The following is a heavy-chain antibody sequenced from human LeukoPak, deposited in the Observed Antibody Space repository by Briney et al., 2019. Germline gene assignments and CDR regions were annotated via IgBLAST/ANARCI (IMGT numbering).Heavy chain of an antibody. D-gene: IGHD2-2*01. CDR1: GFTFSSYS. J-gene: IGHJ4*02. CDR3: ARDPYCSSTSCSLD. V-gene: IGHV3-21*01. Sequence: GGSLRLSCAASGFTFSSYSMNWVRQAPGKGLELDSSISSSSSYIYYADSVKGRFTISRDNAKNLLYLQMNSLRAEDTAVYYCARDPYCSSTSCSLDWGQGTLVTVSS. CDR2: ISSSSSYI.